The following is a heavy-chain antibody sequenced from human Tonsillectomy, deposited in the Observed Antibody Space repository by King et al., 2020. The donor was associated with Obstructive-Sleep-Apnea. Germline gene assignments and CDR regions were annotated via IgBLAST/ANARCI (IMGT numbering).Heavy chain of an antibody. D-gene: IGHD2-15*01. CDR1: RFTFSSYG. Sequence: VQLVESGGGVVQPGGSLRLSCAASRFTFSSYGMHWVRQAPGKGLEWVAFIRYDGSYKYYADSVKGRFTISRDNSKNTLYLQMNSLRAGDTAVYYCAKXXXXVAARXYXXXYGXXVXGXGXXXT. J-gene: IGHJ6*01. CDR3: AKXXXXVAARXYXXXYGXXV. V-gene: IGHV3-30*02. CDR2: IRYDGSYK.